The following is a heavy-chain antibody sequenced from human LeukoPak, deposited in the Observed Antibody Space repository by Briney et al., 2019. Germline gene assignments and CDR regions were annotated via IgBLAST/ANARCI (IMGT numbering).Heavy chain of an antibody. Sequence: GGSLRLSCAASGFTFSSYAMSWVRQAPGKGLEWVSFISSSSIIIYYADSVKGRFTISRDNAEKSLYLQMNSLRAEDTAVYYCARDRGGSYSAIDYWGQGTLVTVSS. V-gene: IGHV3-48*04. J-gene: IGHJ4*02. CDR3: ARDRGGSYSAIDY. CDR1: GFTFSSYA. D-gene: IGHD2-15*01. CDR2: ISSSSIII.